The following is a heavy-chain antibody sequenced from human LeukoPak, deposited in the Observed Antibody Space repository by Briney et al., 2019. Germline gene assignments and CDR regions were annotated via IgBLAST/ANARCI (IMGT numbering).Heavy chain of an antibody. CDR1: GLTFSSYG. V-gene: IGHV3-33*01. Sequence: AGGSLRLSCAASGLTFSSYGMHWVRQAPGKGLEWVAVIWYDGSNKYYADSVKGRFTISRDNSKNTLYLQMNSLRAEDTAVYYCARENYRYYYDSSGSGYYFDYWGQGTLVTVSS. CDR2: IWYDGSNK. CDR3: ARENYRYYYDSSGSGYYFDY. D-gene: IGHD3-22*01. J-gene: IGHJ4*02.